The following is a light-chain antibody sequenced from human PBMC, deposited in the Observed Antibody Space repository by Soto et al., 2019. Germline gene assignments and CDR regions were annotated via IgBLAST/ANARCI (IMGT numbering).Light chain of an antibody. CDR3: NSYTSRSTVL. J-gene: IGLJ2*01. CDR1: SSDVGGFNY. CDR2: DVS. Sequence: QSALTQPASVSGSPGQSITISCTGTSSDVGGFNYVSWYQQHPGKAPKLMIYDVSNRPSGVSNRFSGSKSGNTASLTISGLQAEDEADYYCNSYTSRSTVLFGGGTKLT. V-gene: IGLV2-14*03.